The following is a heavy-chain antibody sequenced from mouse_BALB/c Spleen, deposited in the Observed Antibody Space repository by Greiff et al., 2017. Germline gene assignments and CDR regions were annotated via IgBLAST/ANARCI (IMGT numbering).Heavy chain of an antibody. V-gene: IGHV1-5*01. CDR1: GYTFTSYW. CDR3: ARYFY. J-gene: IGHJ3*01. CDR2: IYPGNSDT. Sequence: VHVKQSGTVLARPGASVKMSCKASGYTFTSYWMHWVKQGPGQGLEWIGAIYPGNSDTSYNQKFKGKATLTADTSSSTAYMQLSSLTSEDSAVYFCARYFYWGQGTLVTVSA.